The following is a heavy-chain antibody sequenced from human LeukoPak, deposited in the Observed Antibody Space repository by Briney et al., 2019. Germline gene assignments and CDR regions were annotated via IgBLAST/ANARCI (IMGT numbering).Heavy chain of an antibody. D-gene: IGHD3-22*01. CDR1: GFTFSVFN. V-gene: IGHV3-48*04. J-gene: IGHJ4*02. Sequence: PGGSLRLSCAASGFTFSVFNMNWVRQSPGKGLEWISYISSGSFAIYYADSVKGRFTVSGDNAKNSLYLQMNSLRAEDTAVYYCARAVGSSGYFFDYWGQGTLVTVSS. CDR2: ISSGSFAI. CDR3: ARAVGSSGYFFDY.